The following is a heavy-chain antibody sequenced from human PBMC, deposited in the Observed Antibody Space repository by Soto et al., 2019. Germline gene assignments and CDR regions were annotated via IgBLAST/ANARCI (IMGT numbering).Heavy chain of an antibody. CDR3: ATARSSSWYGNWFDP. CDR1: GFTFSSYG. Sequence: PGGSLRLSCAASGFTFSSYGMHWVRQAPGKGLEWVAVISYDGSNKYYADSVKGRFTISRDNSKNTLYLQMNSLRAEDTAVYYCATARSSSWYGNWFDPWGQGTLVTVSS. J-gene: IGHJ5*02. D-gene: IGHD6-13*01. CDR2: ISYDGSNK. V-gene: IGHV3-30*03.